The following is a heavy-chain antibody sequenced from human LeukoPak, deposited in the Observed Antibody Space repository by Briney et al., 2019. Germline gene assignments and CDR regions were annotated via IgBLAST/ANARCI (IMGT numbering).Heavy chain of an antibody. Sequence: GESLKISCKGSGYSFTSYWIGWVRQMPGKGLEWMGIIYPGDSDTRYSPSFQGQVTISADKSISTAYLQWSSLKASDTAMYYCVRAQSRDGYKSCFDYWGQGTLVTVYS. D-gene: IGHD5-24*01. V-gene: IGHV5-51*01. CDR3: VRAQSRDGYKSCFDY. J-gene: IGHJ4*02. CDR2: IYPGDSDT. CDR1: GYSFTSYW.